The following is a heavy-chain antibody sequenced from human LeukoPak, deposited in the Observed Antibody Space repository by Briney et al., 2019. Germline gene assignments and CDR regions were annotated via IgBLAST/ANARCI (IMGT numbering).Heavy chain of an antibody. CDR1: GGSFSGYY. Sequence: SETLSLTCAVYGGSFSGYYRSWIRQPPGKGLEWIGEINHSGSTNYNPSLKSRVTISVDTSKNQFSLKLSSVTAADTAVYYCAGTVAARGRTPSFDYWGQGTLVTVSS. CDR3: AGTVAARGRTPSFDY. D-gene: IGHD6-6*01. V-gene: IGHV4-34*01. J-gene: IGHJ4*02. CDR2: INHSGST.